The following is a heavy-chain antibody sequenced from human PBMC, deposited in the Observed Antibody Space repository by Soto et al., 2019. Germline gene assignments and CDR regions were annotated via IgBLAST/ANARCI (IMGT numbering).Heavy chain of an antibody. Sequence: SETLSLTCSVSGYLISSGYYWSWIRQPAGKGLEWIGRIYTSGSTNYNPSLKSRVTMSVDTSKNQFSLKLSSVTAADTAVYYCARDRDYYDSSGLYFDYWGQGTLVTVSS. V-gene: IGHV4-4*07. D-gene: IGHD3-22*01. J-gene: IGHJ4*02. CDR1: GYLISSGYY. CDR2: IYTSGST. CDR3: ARDRDYYDSSGLYFDY.